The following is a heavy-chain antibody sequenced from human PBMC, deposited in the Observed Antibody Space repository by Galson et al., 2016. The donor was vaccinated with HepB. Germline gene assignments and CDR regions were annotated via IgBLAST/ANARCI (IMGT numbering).Heavy chain of an antibody. V-gene: IGHV3-30*14. CDR2: ISRDGGRE. CDR3: ARSATYGDYVADY. J-gene: IGHJ4*02. CDR1: AFRFSFYA. D-gene: IGHD4-17*01. Sequence: SLRLSCAASAFRFSFYAMHWVRQAPGKGLEWVALISRDGGREYYADSVRGRFTVSRDNSKNTLDLQMHNLRHEDTAIYYCARSATYGDYVADYWGQGTLVTVSS.